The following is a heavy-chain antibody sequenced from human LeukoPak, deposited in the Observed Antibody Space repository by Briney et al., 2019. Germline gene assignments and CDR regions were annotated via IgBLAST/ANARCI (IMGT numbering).Heavy chain of an antibody. D-gene: IGHD2-2*01. Sequence: GASVKVSCKASGGTFSSYAISWVRQAPGQGLEWMGGIIPIFGTANYAQKFQGRVTITTDESTSTAYMEMSSLRSEDTAVYYCARVKGLGYCSSTSCYGTWLDYYMDVWGKGTTVTVSS. CDR3: ARVKGLGYCSSTSCYGTWLDYYMDV. J-gene: IGHJ6*03. V-gene: IGHV1-69*05. CDR1: GGTFSSYA. CDR2: IIPIFGTA.